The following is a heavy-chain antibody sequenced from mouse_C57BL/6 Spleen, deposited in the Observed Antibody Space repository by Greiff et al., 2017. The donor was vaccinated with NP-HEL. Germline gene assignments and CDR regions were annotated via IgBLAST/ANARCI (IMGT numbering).Heavy chain of an antibody. D-gene: IGHD2-5*01. CDR2: IDPEDGDT. CDR1: GFNIKDYY. V-gene: IGHV14-1*01. J-gene: IGHJ2*01. Sequence: VQLKQSGAELVRPGASVKLSCTASGFNIKDYYMHWVKQRPEQGLEWIGRIDPEDGDTEYAPKFQGKATMTADTSSNTAYLQLSSLTSEDTAVYYCTTASYYSNYEGYYFDYWGQGTTLTVSS. CDR3: TTASYYSNYEGYYFDY.